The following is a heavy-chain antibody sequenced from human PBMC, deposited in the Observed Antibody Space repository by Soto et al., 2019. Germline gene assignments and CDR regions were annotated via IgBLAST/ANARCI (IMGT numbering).Heavy chain of an antibody. J-gene: IGHJ3*02. CDR3: ARRLIAVAGTQARESAFDI. D-gene: IGHD6-19*01. CDR1: GYSFTSYW. Sequence: PGESLKISCKGSGYSFTSYWISRVRQMPGKGLEWMGRIDPSDSYTNYSPSFQGHVTISADKSISTAYLQWSSLKASDTALYYCARRLIAVAGTQARESAFDIWGQGTMVTFSS. CDR2: IDPSDSYT. V-gene: IGHV5-10-1*01.